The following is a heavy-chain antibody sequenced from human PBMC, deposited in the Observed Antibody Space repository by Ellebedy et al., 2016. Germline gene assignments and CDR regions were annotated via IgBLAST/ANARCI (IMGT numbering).Heavy chain of an antibody. D-gene: IGHD1-26*01. CDR3: ARDIGGSYYIRFDY. J-gene: IGHJ4*02. CDR1: GFTFSSYG. Sequence: GGSLRLXXAASGFTFSSYGMHWVRQAPGKGLEWVAVISYDGSNKYYADSVKGRFTISRDNSKNTLYLQMNSLRAEDTAVYYCARDIGGSYYIRFDYWGQGTLVTVSS. CDR2: ISYDGSNK. V-gene: IGHV3-30*03.